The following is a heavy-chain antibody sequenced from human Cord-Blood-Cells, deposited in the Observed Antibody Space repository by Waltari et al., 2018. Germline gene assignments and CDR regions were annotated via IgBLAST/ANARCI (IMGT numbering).Heavy chain of an antibody. CDR2: IYYSGST. J-gene: IGHJ4*02. D-gene: IGHD2-2*01. CDR3: ARRSDCSSTSCYDY. V-gene: IGHV4-39*01. Sequence: QLQLQESGPGLVKPSETLSLTCTVSGGSISSSSYYWGWLRQPPGKGLEWIGSIYYSGSTYYNPSLKSRVTISVDTSKNQFSLKLSSVTAADTAVYYCARRSDCSSTSCYDYWGQGTLVTVSS. CDR1: GGSISSSSYY.